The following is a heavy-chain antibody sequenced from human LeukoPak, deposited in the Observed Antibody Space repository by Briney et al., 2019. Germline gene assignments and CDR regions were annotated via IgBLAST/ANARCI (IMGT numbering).Heavy chain of an antibody. J-gene: IGHJ6*02. CDR3: AKEGYGGNPTGYYGMDV. CDR2: ISGSGGST. CDR1: GFTFSSYA. D-gene: IGHD4-17*01. V-gene: IGHV3-23*01. Sequence: GGSLRLSCAASGFTFSSYAMSWVRQAPGKGLEWVSAISGSGGSTYYADSVKGRFTISRDNSKNTLYLQMNSLRAEDTAVYYCAKEGYGGNPTGYYGMDVWGQGTTVTVSS.